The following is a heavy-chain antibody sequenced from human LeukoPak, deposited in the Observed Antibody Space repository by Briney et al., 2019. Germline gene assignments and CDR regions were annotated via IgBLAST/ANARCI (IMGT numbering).Heavy chain of an antibody. CDR2: ISWNSASI. CDR3: AKDVNLYYCYYYMDV. V-gene: IGHV3-9*01. J-gene: IGHJ6*03. Sequence: GRSLRLSCAASGFTFDDYAMHWVRQAPGKGLEWVSGISWNSASIGYADSVKGRFTISRDNAKNSLYLQMNSLRAEDTALYYCAKDVNLYYCYYYMDVWGKGTTVTVSS. D-gene: IGHD1-14*01. CDR1: GFTFDDYA.